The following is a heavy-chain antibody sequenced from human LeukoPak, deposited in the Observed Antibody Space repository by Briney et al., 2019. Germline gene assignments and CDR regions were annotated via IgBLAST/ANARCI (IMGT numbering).Heavy chain of an antibody. CDR3: ARALSWTTESYYYMDV. CDR1: GYTFTSYD. D-gene: IGHD3/OR15-3a*01. V-gene: IGHV1-8*01. J-gene: IGHJ6*03. Sequence: ASVKVSCKASGYTFTSYDINWVRQATGQGLEWMGWMNPNSGNTGYAQKFQGSVTMTKNTSISTAYMDLSSLRSEDTAVYYCARALSWTTESYYYMDVWGKGTTVTVS. CDR2: MNPNSGNT.